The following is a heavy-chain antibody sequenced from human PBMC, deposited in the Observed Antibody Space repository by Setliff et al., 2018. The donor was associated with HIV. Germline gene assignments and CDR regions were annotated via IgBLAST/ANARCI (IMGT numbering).Heavy chain of an antibody. CDR3: ARHRGSSSGGPGEIDY. V-gene: IGHV4-34*01. CDR2: INHSGST. J-gene: IGHJ4*02. CDR1: GGSFSNYY. Sequence: SETLSLTCAIYGGSFSNYYWTWIRQPPGKGLEWIGEINHSGSTNYNPSLKSRVTISVDTSKNQFSLKLSSVTAADTAVYYCARHRGSSSGGPGEIDYWGQGTLVTVSS. D-gene: IGHD3-10*01.